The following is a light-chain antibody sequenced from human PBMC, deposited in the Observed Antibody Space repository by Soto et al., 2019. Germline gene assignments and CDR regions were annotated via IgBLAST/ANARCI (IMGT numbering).Light chain of an antibody. Sequence: EFVLTQSPGTLSLSPGERATLSRRASQTVRNNYLAWYQQKPGQAPRLLIYDASSRATGIPDRFSGGGSGTDFTLTISRLEPEDFAIYYCQQRSNWLTFGGGTKVDIK. V-gene: IGKV3D-20*02. CDR3: QQRSNWLT. CDR1: QTVRNNY. J-gene: IGKJ4*01. CDR2: DAS.